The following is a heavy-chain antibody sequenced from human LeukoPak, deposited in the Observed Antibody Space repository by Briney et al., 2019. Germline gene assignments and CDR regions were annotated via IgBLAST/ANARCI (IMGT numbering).Heavy chain of an antibody. V-gene: IGHV4-31*03. CDR1: GGSISSGGYY. J-gene: IGHJ4*02. CDR2: IYYSGST. Sequence: SETLSLTCTVSGGSISSGGYYWSWIRKHPGKGLEWIGYIYYSGSTYYNPSLKSRVTMSVDTSKNQFSLKLSSVTAADTAVYYCAMGITMVRGEYFDYWGQGTLVTVSS. D-gene: IGHD3-10*01. CDR3: AMGITMVRGEYFDY.